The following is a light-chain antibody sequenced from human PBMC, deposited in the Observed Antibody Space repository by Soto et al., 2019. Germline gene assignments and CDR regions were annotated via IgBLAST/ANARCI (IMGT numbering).Light chain of an antibody. Sequence: EIVLTQSPGTLSLSPGEGATLSCRASQVVDNNFLAWYQQRPGQAPRLLIYASSRRATGIPDRFSGSGSGTDFTLTISRVGPEEIAVYFCHQYYSSITFGGGTKVEVK. J-gene: IGKJ4*01. CDR3: HQYYSSIT. CDR2: ASS. V-gene: IGKV3-20*01. CDR1: QVVDNNF.